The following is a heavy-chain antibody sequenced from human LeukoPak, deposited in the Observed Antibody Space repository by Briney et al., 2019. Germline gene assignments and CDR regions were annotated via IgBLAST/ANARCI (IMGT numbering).Heavy chain of an antibody. CDR2: ISSSSSYI. D-gene: IGHD2-21*01. V-gene: IGHV3-21*01. J-gene: IGHJ4*02. CDR1: GFTFSSYS. CDR3: ARASRCGGIGRPDY. Sequence: GGSLRLSCAASGFTFSSYSMNWVRQAPGKGLEWVSSISSSSSYIYYADSVKGRFTISRDNAKNSLYLQMNSLRAEDTAVYYCARASRCGGIGRPDYWGQGTLVTVSS.